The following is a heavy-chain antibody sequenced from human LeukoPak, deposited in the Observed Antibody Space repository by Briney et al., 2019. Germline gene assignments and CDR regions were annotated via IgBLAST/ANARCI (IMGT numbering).Heavy chain of an antibody. J-gene: IGHJ5*02. CDR1: GFTFSSYE. V-gene: IGHV3-48*03. Sequence: PGGSLRLSCVASGFTFSSYEMNWVRQAPGKGLEWVSYISSSGSTIYYADSVKGRFTISRDNAKNSLYLQMNSLRAEDTAVYYCAAGHSSLNWFDPWGQGTLVTVSS. D-gene: IGHD6-13*01. CDR2: ISSSGSTI. CDR3: AAGHSSLNWFDP.